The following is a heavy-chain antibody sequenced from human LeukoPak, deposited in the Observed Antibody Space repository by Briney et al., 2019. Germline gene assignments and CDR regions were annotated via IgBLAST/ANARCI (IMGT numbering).Heavy chain of an antibody. CDR3: ARGVGGIAAAIDY. CDR2: IYYSGST. J-gene: IGHJ4*02. V-gene: IGHV4-59*08. Sequence: SETLSLTCTVSGVSISTYYWSWIRQPPGKGLEWIGYIYYSGSTNYNPSLKSRVTISVDTSKNQFSLKLSSVTAADTAVYYCARGVGGIAAAIDYWGQGTLVTVSS. D-gene: IGHD6-13*01. CDR1: GVSISTYY.